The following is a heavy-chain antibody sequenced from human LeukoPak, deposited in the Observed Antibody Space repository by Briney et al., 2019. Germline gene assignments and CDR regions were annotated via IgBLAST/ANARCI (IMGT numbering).Heavy chain of an antibody. CDR1: GYSFTSYG. D-gene: IGHD2-15*01. V-gene: IGHV1-18*01. CDR3: ARDGSCSGGSCAMDGWFDT. J-gene: IGHJ5*02. CDR2: IGGYTGHT. Sequence: ASVKVSCKTSGYSFTSYGVTWVRQAPGQGLEWMGWIGGYTGHTNYVHQFHARVTMTTDKSTSTAYMELRSLTSDDPAVYYCARDGSCSGGSCAMDGWFDTWGQGTLVTVSS.